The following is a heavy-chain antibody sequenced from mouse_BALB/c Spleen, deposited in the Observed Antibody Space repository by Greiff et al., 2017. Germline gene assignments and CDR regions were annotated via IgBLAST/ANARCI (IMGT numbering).Heavy chain of an antibody. D-gene: IGHD2-3*01. CDR2: ISSGSSTI. V-gene: IGHV5-17*02. CDR1: GFTFSSFG. CDR3: ARDYDGYSFVY. J-gene: IGHJ2*01. Sequence: EVHLVESGGGLVQPGGSRKLSCAASGFTFSSFGMHWVRQAPEKGLEWVAYISSGSSTIYYADTVKGRFTISRDNPKNTLFLQRTSLRSEDTAMYYCARDYDGYSFVYWGQGTTLTVSA.